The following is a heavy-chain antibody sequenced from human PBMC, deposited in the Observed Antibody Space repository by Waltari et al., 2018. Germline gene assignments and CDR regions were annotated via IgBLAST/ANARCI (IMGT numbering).Heavy chain of an antibody. Sequence: QLQLQESGSGLVKPSQTLSLTCAVSGGSISSGGYSWRWIRQPPGKGLEWIGYIYHSGSTYYNPSLKSRVTISVDRSKNQFSLKLSSVTAADTAVYYCARSEVIMPFDPWGQGTLVTVSS. CDR3: ARSEVIMPFDP. CDR2: IYHSGST. CDR1: GGSISSGGYS. J-gene: IGHJ5*02. V-gene: IGHV4-30-2*01. D-gene: IGHD3-10*01.